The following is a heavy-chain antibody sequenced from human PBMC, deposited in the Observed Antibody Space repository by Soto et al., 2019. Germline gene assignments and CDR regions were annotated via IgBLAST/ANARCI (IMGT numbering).Heavy chain of an antibody. CDR3: ASLRGYYDSSGFDY. J-gene: IGHJ4*02. D-gene: IGHD3-22*01. Sequence: QVKLVESGGGLVKPGGSLRLSCAASGFTFSDYYMSWIRQAPGKGLEWVSYISGGGGSTINYAVFVKGRFTISRDNAKKSLYLQIHTLRAEDTAVYYRASLRGYYDSSGFDYWGQGTLLTVSS. CDR1: GFTFSDYY. CDR2: SGGGGSTI. V-gene: IGHV3-11*01.